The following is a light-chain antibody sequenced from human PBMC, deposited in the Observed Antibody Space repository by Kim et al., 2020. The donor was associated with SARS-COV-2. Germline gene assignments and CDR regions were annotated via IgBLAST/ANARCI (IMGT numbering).Light chain of an antibody. Sequence: EIVMTQSPATLSVSPGERATLSCRASQNIRDNLAWYQQKPGQAPRLLIYDASTRATDIPARFSDSGSGTEFTLTISSLQSEDCALYYCQQYNDWRTFGQGTKLEI. CDR2: DAS. CDR3: QQYNDWRT. V-gene: IGKV3-15*01. J-gene: IGKJ2*01. CDR1: QNIRDN.